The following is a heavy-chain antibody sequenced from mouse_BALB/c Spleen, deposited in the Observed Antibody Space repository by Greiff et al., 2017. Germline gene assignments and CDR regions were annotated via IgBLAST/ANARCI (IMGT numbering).Heavy chain of an antibody. CDR3: ARGDYCGSSYEDDD. V-gene: IGHV3-2*02. CDR1: GYSITSDYV. Sequence: EVKVEESGPGLVKPSQSLSLTCTVTGYSITSDYVWYWIRQSPGNKLEWMGYISYSGSTSYNPSLKSRISITRDTSKNQFFLQLNSVTTEDTATYYCARGDYCGSSYEDDDWGQGTTLTVSS. J-gene: IGHJ2*01. CDR2: ISYSGST. D-gene: IGHD1-1*01.